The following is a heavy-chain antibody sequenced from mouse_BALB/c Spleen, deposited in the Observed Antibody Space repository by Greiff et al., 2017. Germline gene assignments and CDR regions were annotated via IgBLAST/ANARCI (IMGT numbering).Heavy chain of an antibody. D-gene: IGHD2-14*01. J-gene: IGHJ2*01. V-gene: IGHV5-6-5*01. CDR1: GFTFSSYA. CDR2: ISSGGST. Sequence: EVKLMESGGGLVKPGGSLKLSCAASGFTFSSYAMSWVRQTPEKRLEWVASISSGGSTNYPDSVKGRFTISRDNARNILYLQMSSLRSEDTAMYYCARCYRYDGHYFDYWGQGTTLTVSS. CDR3: ARCYRYDGHYFDY.